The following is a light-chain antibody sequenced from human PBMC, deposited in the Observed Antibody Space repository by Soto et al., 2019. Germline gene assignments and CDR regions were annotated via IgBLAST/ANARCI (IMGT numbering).Light chain of an antibody. CDR1: QSVSSN. CDR3: QQYGNSPQT. V-gene: IGKV3-15*01. CDR2: GAS. J-gene: IGKJ1*01. Sequence: EIEMTQSPATLSVSPGERATLSCRASQSVSSNLAWYQQKPGQAPRLLIYGASTRATGIPARFSGSGSGTDFTLTISTLEPEDFAVYYCQQYGNSPQTFGQGTKVDI.